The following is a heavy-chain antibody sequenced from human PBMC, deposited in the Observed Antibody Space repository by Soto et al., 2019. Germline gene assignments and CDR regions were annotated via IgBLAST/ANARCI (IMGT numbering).Heavy chain of an antibody. J-gene: IGHJ4*02. CDR3: AKDRRAGGNYGLYSDF. Sequence: EVQLLESGGGLVQPGGSLRLSCAASGFTFSSYGMTWVRQAPGKGLEWVSFSSATGAGTYYADSVKGRFTFSRDNSKNTLYLQMTSLRADDTAVYYCAKDRRAGGNYGLYSDFWGQGALVIVSS. CDR1: GFTFSSYG. D-gene: IGHD1-7*01. CDR2: SSATGAGT. V-gene: IGHV3-23*01.